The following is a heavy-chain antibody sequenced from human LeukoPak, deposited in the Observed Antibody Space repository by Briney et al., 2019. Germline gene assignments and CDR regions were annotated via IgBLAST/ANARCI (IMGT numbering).Heavy chain of an antibody. D-gene: IGHD6-19*01. J-gene: IGHJ4*02. CDR2: IKSKTDGGTT. Sequence: GGSLRLSCAASGFTFSNAWMSWVRQAPGKGLEWVGRIKSKTDGGTTDYAAPVKGRFTISRDDSKNTLYLQMNSLKTEDTAVYYCTTTEVAVAGRVYDYWGQGTLVTVSS. CDR1: GFTFSNAW. V-gene: IGHV3-15*01. CDR3: TTTEVAVAGRVYDY.